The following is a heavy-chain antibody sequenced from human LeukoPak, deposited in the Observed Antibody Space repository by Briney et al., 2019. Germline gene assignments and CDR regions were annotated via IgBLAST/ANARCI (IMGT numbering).Heavy chain of an antibody. D-gene: IGHD2-15*01. CDR3: ARETVDYYYYYGMDV. CDR2: IYYSGST. CDR1: GGSISSGGYY. V-gene: IGHV4-31*03. J-gene: IGHJ6*02. Sequence: SETLSLTCTVSGGSISSGGYYWSWIRQHPGKGLEWIGYIYYSGSTYYNPSLKSRVTISVDTSKNQFSLKLSSVTAADTAVYYCARETVDYYYYYGMDVWGQGTTVTVSS.